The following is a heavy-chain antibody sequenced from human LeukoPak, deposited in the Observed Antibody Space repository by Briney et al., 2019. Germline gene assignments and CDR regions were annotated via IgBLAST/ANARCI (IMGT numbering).Heavy chain of an antibody. CDR3: ARHPGEMATTYFDY. V-gene: IGHV4-39*07. CDR2: IYHSGST. J-gene: IGHJ4*02. Sequence: PSETLSLTCTVSGGSISTSNYYWGWIRQPPGKGLEWIGNIYHSGSTYYNPSLKSRVTMSVDTSKKQFSLKLNSVTAADTAVYYRARHPGEMATTYFDYWGQGTLVTVSS. D-gene: IGHD5-24*01. CDR1: GGSISTSNYY.